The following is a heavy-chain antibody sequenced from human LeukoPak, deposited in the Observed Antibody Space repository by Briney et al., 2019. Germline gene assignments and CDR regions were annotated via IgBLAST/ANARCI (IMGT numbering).Heavy chain of an antibody. V-gene: IGHV3-48*03. J-gene: IGHJ4*02. CDR3: AGGDEDIVVVPAAMFDY. CDR2: ISSSGSTI. CDR1: GFTFSSYE. D-gene: IGHD2-2*01. Sequence: GGSLRLSCAASGFTFSSYEMNWVRQAPGKGLEWVPYISSSGSTIYYADSVKGRFTISRDNAKNSVYLQMNSLRAEDTAVYYCAGGDEDIVVVPAAMFDYWGQGTLVTVSS.